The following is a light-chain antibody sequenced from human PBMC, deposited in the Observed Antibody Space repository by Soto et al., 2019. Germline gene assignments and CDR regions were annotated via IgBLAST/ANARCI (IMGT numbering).Light chain of an antibody. V-gene: IGLV2-14*01. CDR2: EVS. CDR3: SSYTSSSAPDV. Sequence: QSALTQPASVSGSPGQSITISCTGTSRDVGGYNYVCWYQQHPGKAPKLMIYEVSNRPSGVSNRFSGSTSGNTASLTISGLQAEDEADYYCSSYTSSSAPDVFGTGTKVTVL. J-gene: IGLJ1*01. CDR1: SRDVGGYNY.